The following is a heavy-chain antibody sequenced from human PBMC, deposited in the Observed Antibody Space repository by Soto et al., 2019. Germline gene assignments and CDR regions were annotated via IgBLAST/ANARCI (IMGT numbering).Heavy chain of an antibody. CDR3: ASDYSVADTYYYGMDV. V-gene: IGHV1-69*01. CDR2: IIPLSGTA. D-gene: IGHD6-19*01. Sequence: QVQLVQSGAEVKKPGSSVKVSCKASGGTFSNYAISWVRQAPGQGLEWMGGIIPLSGTANYAQKFQGRVTITADESTSTAYMEVRSLRSEDTAVYYCASDYSVADTYYYGMDVWGQGTTVTVSS. J-gene: IGHJ6*02. CDR1: GGTFSNYA.